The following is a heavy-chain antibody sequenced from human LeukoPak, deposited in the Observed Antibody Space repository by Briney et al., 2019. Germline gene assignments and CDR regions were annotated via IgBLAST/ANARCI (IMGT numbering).Heavy chain of an antibody. CDR1: GYTFTSYD. CDR2: INPNSGNT. Sequence: GASVKVSCKASGYTFTSYDINWVRQATGQGLEWMGWINPNSGNTGYAQKSQGRVTMTRNTSISTAYMELSSLRSEDTAVYYCARVGLRIVVVPAAKYWFDPWGQGTLVTVSS. D-gene: IGHD2-2*01. J-gene: IGHJ5*02. V-gene: IGHV1-8*01. CDR3: ARVGLRIVVVPAAKYWFDP.